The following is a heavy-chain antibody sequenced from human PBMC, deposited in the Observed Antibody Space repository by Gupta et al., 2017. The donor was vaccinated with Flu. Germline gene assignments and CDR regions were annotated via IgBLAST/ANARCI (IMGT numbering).Heavy chain of an antibody. D-gene: IGHD2-2*01. CDR3: ARATPASMVPEY. V-gene: IGHV4-39*01. CDR2: IYYSGKT. Sequence: QLQLHESGPGLVKPSETLSLTCTVSGGSISSNNYYWGWIRQPPGKGLEWIGFIYYSGKTYYNPSLKRRLTISIDTSNDQFSVKLNSVTAADTAVYYCARATPASMVPEYWGQGALVTVSS. CDR1: GGSISSNNYY. J-gene: IGHJ4*02.